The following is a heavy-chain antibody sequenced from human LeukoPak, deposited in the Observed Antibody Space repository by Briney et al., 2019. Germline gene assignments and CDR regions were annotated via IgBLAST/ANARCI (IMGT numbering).Heavy chain of an antibody. CDR3: ARATWVGDYFDY. V-gene: IGHV3-7*01. J-gene: IGHJ4*02. CDR1: GLTFSSYW. CDR2: IKQDGSEK. Sequence: GGSLRLSCAASGLTFSSYWMSWVRQAPGKGLEWVANIKQDGSEKYYVDSVKGRFTISRDNAKNSLYLQMNSLRAEDTAVYYCARATWVGDYFDYWGQGTLVTVSS. D-gene: IGHD3-16*01.